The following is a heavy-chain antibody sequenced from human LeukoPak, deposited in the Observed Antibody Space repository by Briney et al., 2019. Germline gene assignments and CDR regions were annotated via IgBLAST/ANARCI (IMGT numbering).Heavy chain of an antibody. CDR3: ARSSSGWVYYYYYYMDV. CDR2: INHSGST. V-gene: IGHV4-34*01. D-gene: IGHD6-19*01. Sequence: PSETLSLTCAVYGGSFSGYYWSWIRQPPGKGLEWIGEINHSGSTNYNPSLKSRVTISVDTSKNQFSLKLSSVTAADTAVYYCARSSSGWVYYYYYYMDVWGKGTTVTVSS. J-gene: IGHJ6*03. CDR1: GGSFSGYY.